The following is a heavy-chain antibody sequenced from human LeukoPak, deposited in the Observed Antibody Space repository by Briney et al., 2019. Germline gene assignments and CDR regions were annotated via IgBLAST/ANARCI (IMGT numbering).Heavy chain of an antibody. J-gene: IGHJ4*02. V-gene: IGHV1-69*13. CDR3: ASSYYYDSSGYYYDLDY. CDR2: IIPIFGTA. Sequence: SVKVSCKASGGTFSSYAISWVRQAPGQGLEWMGGIIPIFGTANYAQKFQGRVTITADESTSTAYMELSSLRSEDTAVYYCASSYYYDSSGYYYDLDYWGQGTLVTVSS. CDR1: GGTFSSYA. D-gene: IGHD3-22*01.